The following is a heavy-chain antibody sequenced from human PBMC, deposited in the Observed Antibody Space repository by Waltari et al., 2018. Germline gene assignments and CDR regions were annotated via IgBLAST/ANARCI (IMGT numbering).Heavy chain of an antibody. J-gene: IGHJ4*02. V-gene: IGHV3-48*03. D-gene: IGHD1-20*01. CDR3: ARDSGTCRGDNCNHFDY. CDR1: GFIFSSYG. Sequence: EVQLVESGGGLAQPGGSLRLSCVGSGFIFSSYGMNWVLQAPGKGREWITYLGGPKHYADSVKGRFTISRDNAKNSLYLQMNSLSAEDTAVYYCARDSGTCRGDNCNHFDYWGPGTLVTVSS. CDR2: LGGPK.